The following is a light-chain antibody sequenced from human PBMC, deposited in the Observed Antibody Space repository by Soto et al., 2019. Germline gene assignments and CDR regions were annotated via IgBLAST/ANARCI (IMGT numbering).Light chain of an antibody. CDR3: QQYGNGNSPRYS. J-gene: IGKJ2*03. V-gene: IGKV3-20*01. Sequence: EIVLTQSPGTLSLSLGERATLSCRASRSVSSNYLAWYQQKPGQAPRLLIYETSSRATGIPDRFSGSGSGTDFTLSISRLEPEDFAVYYCQQYGNGNSPRYSFGQGTRLEIK. CDR1: RSVSSNY. CDR2: ETS.